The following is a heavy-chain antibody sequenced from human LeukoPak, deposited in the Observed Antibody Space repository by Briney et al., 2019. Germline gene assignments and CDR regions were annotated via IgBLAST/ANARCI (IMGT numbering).Heavy chain of an antibody. CDR2: ISSSSSYI. V-gene: IGHV3-21*01. D-gene: IGHD7-27*01. CDR3: ARDTQGPWGY. CDR1: GFTFSSYS. J-gene: IGHJ4*02. Sequence: GGSLRLSCAASGFTFSSYSMNWVRQAPGKELEWVSSISSSSSYIYYADSVKGRFTISRDNAKNSLHLQMNSLRAEDTAVYYCARDTQGPWGYRGQGTLVTVSS.